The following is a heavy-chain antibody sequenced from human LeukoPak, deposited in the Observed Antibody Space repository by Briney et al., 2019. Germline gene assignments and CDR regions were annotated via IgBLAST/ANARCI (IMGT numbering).Heavy chain of an antibody. D-gene: IGHD2-2*02. J-gene: IGHJ3*02. Sequence: ASVKVSCKASGYTFTSYGISRVRQAPGQGLEWMGWISAYNGNTNYAQKLQGRVTMTTDTSTSTAYMELRSLRSDDTAVYYCARDVGYCSSTSCYSVHDAFDIWGQGTMVTVPS. CDR3: ARDVGYCSSTSCYSVHDAFDI. CDR1: GYTFTSYG. CDR2: ISAYNGNT. V-gene: IGHV1-18*01.